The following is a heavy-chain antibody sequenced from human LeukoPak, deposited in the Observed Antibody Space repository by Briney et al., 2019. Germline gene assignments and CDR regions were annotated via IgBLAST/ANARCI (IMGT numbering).Heavy chain of an antibody. D-gene: IGHD5-18*01. J-gene: IGHJ4*02. Sequence: GGSLRLSCAASGFTFSSYAMHWVRQAPGKGLEYVSAISSNGGSTYYANSVKGRFTISRDNSKNTLYLQMGSLRAEDMAVYYCARDHGYSYGFDYWGQGTLVTVSS. V-gene: IGHV3-64*01. CDR3: ARDHGYSYGFDY. CDR1: GFTFSSYA. CDR2: ISSNGGST.